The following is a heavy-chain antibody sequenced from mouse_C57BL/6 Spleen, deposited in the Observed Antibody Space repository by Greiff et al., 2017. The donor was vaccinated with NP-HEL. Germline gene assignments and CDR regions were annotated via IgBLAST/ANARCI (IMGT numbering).Heavy chain of an antibody. V-gene: IGHV3-6*01. CDR2: ISYDGSN. J-gene: IGHJ2*01. CDR1: GYSITSGYY. D-gene: IGHD2-4*01. Sequence: VQLKESGPGLVKPSQSLSLTCSVTGYSITSGYYWNWIRQFPGNKLEWMGYISYDGSNNYNPSLKNRISITRDTSKNQFFLKLNSVTTEDTATYCCARGYDYDDGYYFDYWGQGTTLTVSS. CDR3: ARGYDYDDGYYFDY.